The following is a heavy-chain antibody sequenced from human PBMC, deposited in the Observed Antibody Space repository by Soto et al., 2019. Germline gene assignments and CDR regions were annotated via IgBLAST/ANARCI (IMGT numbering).Heavy chain of an antibody. Sequence: LRLSCAASGFTFSDYYMSWIRQAPGKGLEWVSYISSSGSTIYYADSVKGRFTISRDNSKNTLYLQMNSLRAEDTAVYYCAKEHDSSSWYNYWGQGTLVTASS. CDR1: GFTFSDYY. CDR3: AKEHDSSSWYNY. CDR2: ISSSGSTI. V-gene: IGHV3-11*01. J-gene: IGHJ4*02. D-gene: IGHD6-13*01.